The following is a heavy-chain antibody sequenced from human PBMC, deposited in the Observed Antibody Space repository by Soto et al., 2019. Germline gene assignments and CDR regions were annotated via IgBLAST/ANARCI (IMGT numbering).Heavy chain of an antibody. J-gene: IGHJ4*02. CDR1: GGTFSSYA. CDR3: AVVDAYSYGSPYYFDY. Sequence: SVKVSCKASGGTFSSYAISWVRQAPGQGLEWMGGIIPIFGTANYAQKFQGRVTITADESTSTAYMELSSLRSEDTAVYYCAVVDAYSYGSPYYFDYWGQGTLVTVSS. D-gene: IGHD5-18*01. V-gene: IGHV1-69*13. CDR2: IIPIFGTA.